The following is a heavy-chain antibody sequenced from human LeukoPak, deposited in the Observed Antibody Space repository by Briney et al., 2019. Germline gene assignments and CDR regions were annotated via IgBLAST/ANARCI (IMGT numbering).Heavy chain of an antibody. Sequence: ASVKVSCKASGGTFSSYAISWVRPAPGQGLEWMGRIIPILGIANYAQKFQGRVTITADKSTSTAYMELSSLRSEDTAVYYCARLSMGDAFDIWGQGTMVTVSS. CDR1: GGTFSSYA. V-gene: IGHV1-69*04. CDR2: IIPILGIA. D-gene: IGHD2/OR15-2a*01. CDR3: ARLSMGDAFDI. J-gene: IGHJ3*02.